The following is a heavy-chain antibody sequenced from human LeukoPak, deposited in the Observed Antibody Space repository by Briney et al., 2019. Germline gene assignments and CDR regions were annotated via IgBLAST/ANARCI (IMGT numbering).Heavy chain of an antibody. D-gene: IGHD2-2*02. J-gene: IGHJ5*02. CDR2: INPDSGGT. V-gene: IGHV1-2*02. CDR1: GYTFTGYY. CDR3: AREPIVLVPAAIFNWFDP. Sequence: ASVKVSCKASGYTFTGYYIHWVRRAPGQGREWMGWINPDSGGTNYAQKFQGRVTMSRDTSISTAYMEVSRLRSDDTAVYYCAREPIVLVPAAIFNWFDPWGQGTLVTVSS.